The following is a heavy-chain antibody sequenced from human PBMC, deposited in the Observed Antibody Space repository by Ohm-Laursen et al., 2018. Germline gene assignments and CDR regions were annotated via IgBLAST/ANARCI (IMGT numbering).Heavy chain of an antibody. CDR3: ARVGSSGYYPTYYFDY. CDR1: GYSISSGYY. CDR2: IYHSGST. D-gene: IGHD3-22*01. J-gene: IGHJ4*02. Sequence: PGTLSLTCVVSGYSISSGYYWGWIRQPPGKGLEWIGSIYHSGSTYYTPSLKSRVTISVDTSKNQFSLKLSSVTAADTAVYYCARVGSSGYYPTYYFDYWGQGTLVTVSS. V-gene: IGHV4-38-2*01.